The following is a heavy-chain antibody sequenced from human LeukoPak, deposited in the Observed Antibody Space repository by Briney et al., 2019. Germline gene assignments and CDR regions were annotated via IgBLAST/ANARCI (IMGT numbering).Heavy chain of an antibody. V-gene: IGHV3-9*01. J-gene: IGHJ4*02. CDR3: AKDNYYDSSPWIDY. CDR1: GFTFDDYA. D-gene: IGHD3-22*01. CDR2: ISWNSGSI. Sequence: RSLRLSCAASGFTFDDYAMHWVRQAPGKGLEWFSGISWNSGSIGYADSVKGRFTISRDNAKNSLYLQMNSLRAEDTALYYCAKDNYYDSSPWIDYWGQGTLVTVSS.